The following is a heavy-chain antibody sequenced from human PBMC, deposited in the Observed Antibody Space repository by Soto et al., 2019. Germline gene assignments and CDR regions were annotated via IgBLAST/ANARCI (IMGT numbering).Heavy chain of an antibody. CDR1: GFTFSSYA. J-gene: IGHJ4*02. V-gene: IGHV3-30*04. D-gene: IGHD3-10*01. Sequence: PGGSLRLSCTASGFTFSSYAMHWVRQAPGKGLGWVADISYDGSKYFYADSVKGRFTISRDNSKKTLYLQMNSLKSEDTALYYCARDWGSGSYYNGPNDFWGQGTLVTVSS. CDR2: ISYDGSKY. CDR3: ARDWGSGSYYNGPNDF.